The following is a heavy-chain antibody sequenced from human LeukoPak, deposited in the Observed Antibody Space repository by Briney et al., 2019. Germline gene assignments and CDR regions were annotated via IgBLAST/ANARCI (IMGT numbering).Heavy chain of an antibody. CDR3: ARDGHGGNSFDF. J-gene: IGHJ4*02. CDR1: GYTFTGYY. Sequence: ASVKVSCKASGYTFTGYYMHWVRQAPGQGLECMGWINANSGVTKYAQKFQDRVTMTRDTSISTAYMELSRLTSDDTAVYYCARDGHGGNSFDFWGQGTLVTVSS. V-gene: IGHV1-2*02. D-gene: IGHD4-23*01. CDR2: INANSGVT.